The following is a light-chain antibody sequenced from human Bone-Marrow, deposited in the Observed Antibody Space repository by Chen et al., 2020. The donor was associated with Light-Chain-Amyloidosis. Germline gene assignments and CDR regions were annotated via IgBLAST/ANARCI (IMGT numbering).Light chain of an antibody. CDR2: RDT. CDR1: DLPTKY. Sequence: SYELTQPPSVSVSPGQTARITCSGDDLPTKYAYWYQQTPGQAPVLVIHRDTERPSGIADRFSGSSSGTTATLTISGVQAEDEADDHCQSADSSDTYEVIFGGGTKLTVL. J-gene: IGLJ2*01. CDR3: QSADSSDTYEVI. V-gene: IGLV3-25*03.